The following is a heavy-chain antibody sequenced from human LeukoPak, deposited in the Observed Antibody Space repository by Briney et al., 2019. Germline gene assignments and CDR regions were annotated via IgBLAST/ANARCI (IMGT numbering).Heavy chain of an antibody. CDR3: ARAGGSSYCYYMDV. Sequence: GGSLRLSCAASGFSFNNYAIHWVRQAPGKGLEWVAVISYDGNKKYYADSVKGRFTISRDNAKNSLYLQMNSLRAEDTALYYCARAGGSSYCYYMDVWGKGTTVTVSS. J-gene: IGHJ6*03. D-gene: IGHD3-10*01. CDR1: GFSFNNYA. V-gene: IGHV3-30*04. CDR2: ISYDGNKK.